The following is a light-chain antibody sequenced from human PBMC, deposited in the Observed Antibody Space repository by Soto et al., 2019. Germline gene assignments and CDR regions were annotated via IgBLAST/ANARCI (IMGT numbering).Light chain of an antibody. V-gene: IGKV4-1*01. Sequence: ILMTQSPESLSVSLGERATSNCKSSQSALYSSNNKNYLAWYQQKPGQPPNLLIYWASTRESGVPDRFSGSGSGTNFTLTISSLQAEDVAVYYCQQYYNTPWTFGQGTNVEI. J-gene: IGKJ1*01. CDR1: QSALYSSNNKNY. CDR2: WAS. CDR3: QQYYNTPWT.